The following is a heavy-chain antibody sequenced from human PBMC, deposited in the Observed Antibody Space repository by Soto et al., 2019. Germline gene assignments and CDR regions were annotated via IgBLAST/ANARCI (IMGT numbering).Heavy chain of an antibody. Sequence: PGESLKISCKGSGYRFTRSWIGWVRRMPGKGLEWMGIIYPGDSDTRYSPSFQVQVTISVDKSISTAFLQWSRLEASDTAIYYCVQHEDCSGGSRYVDYWGPGPLVNVSS. D-gene: IGHD2-15*01. CDR3: VQHEDCSGGSRYVDY. J-gene: IGHJ4*02. V-gene: IGHV5-51*01. CDR2: IYPGDSDT. CDR1: GYRFTRSW.